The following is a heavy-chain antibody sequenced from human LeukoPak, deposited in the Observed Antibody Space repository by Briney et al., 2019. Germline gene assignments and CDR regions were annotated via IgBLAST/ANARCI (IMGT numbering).Heavy chain of an antibody. CDR1: GFTFSSYS. V-gene: IGHV3-21*01. CDR2: ISSRSSYI. D-gene: IGHD6-6*01. J-gene: IGHJ4*02. Sequence: PGGSLRLSCAASGFTFSSYSMNWVRQAPGKGLEWVSSISSRSSYIYYADSVKGRFTISRDNAKNSLYLQMNSLRAEDTAVYYCARGLDTYSSSSHFDYWGQGTLVTVSS. CDR3: ARGLDTYSSSSHFDY.